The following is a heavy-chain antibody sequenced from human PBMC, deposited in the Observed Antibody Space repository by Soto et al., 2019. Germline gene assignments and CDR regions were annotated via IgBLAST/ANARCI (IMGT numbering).Heavy chain of an antibody. D-gene: IGHD1-26*01. CDR1: GFTFSSYW. CDR2: IKQDGSEK. CDR3: ARYSGSYYVLSIDY. V-gene: IGHV3-7*01. Sequence: GGSLRLSCAASGFTFSSYWMSWVRQAPGKGLEWVANIKQDGSEKYYVDSVKGRFTISRDNAKNSLYLQMNSLRAEDTAVYYCARYSGSYYVLSIDYWGQGTLVTVSS. J-gene: IGHJ4*02.